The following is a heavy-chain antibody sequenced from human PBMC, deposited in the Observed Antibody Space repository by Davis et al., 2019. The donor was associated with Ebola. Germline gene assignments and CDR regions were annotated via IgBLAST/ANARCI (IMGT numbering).Heavy chain of an antibody. Sequence: SETLSLTCAVYGGSFSGYYWSWIRQPPGKGLEWIGEINHSGSTNYYPSLKSRLTISVDTSKNQFSLKLSSVTAAETAVYYCARGRSDWLLYDLDAFDIWGQGTMVTVSS. CDR1: GGSFSGYY. D-gene: IGHD3-9*01. CDR3: ARGRSDWLLYDLDAFDI. CDR2: INHSGST. V-gene: IGHV4-34*01. J-gene: IGHJ3*02.